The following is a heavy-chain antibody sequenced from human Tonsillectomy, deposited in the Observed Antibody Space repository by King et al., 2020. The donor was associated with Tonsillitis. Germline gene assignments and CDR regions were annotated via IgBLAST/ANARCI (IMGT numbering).Heavy chain of an antibody. Sequence: VQLVESGGGLVQPGGSLRLSCAASGFTFSSYAMSWVRQAPGKGLEWVSVMYSIDTTTFYADSVKGRFTISRDNSKSSLYLQMNSLRADDTATYYCAKGPGVLPIHWGQGTLVTVSS. CDR3: AKGPGVLPIH. D-gene: IGHD2/OR15-2a*01. CDR2: MYSIDTTT. V-gene: IGHV3-23*03. J-gene: IGHJ4*02. CDR1: GFTFSSYA.